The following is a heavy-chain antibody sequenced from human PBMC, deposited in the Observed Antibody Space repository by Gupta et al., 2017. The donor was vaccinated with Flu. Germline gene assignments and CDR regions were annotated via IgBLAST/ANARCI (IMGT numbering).Heavy chain of an antibody. CDR2: IKHSACT. D-gene: IGHD6-13*01. Sequence: QVQLQQWGAGLLKPSETLSLTCAVYGESCSGYSWSWIRQPPGNGLEWIGEIKHSACTNYNPSLKRRVTISVATSKNQFSLKLSSVPAADTAVYYCARGLSNSSDYWGQGTLVTVSS. CDR1: GESCSGYS. V-gene: IGHV4-34*01. J-gene: IGHJ4*02. CDR3: ARGLSNSSDY.